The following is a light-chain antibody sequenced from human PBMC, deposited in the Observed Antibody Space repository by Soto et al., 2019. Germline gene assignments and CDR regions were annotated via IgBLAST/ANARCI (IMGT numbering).Light chain of an antibody. V-gene: IGKV3-11*01. J-gene: IGKJ2*03. Sequence: EIVLTQSPATLSLSPGERATLSCRASQSVSGYLAWYQQKRGQAPRLLIYDASIRATDIPARFSGSGSGTDFTLTISNLEPEDFAVYYCQQRSNWYSFGQGTKLEIK. CDR3: QQRSNWYS. CDR1: QSVSGY. CDR2: DAS.